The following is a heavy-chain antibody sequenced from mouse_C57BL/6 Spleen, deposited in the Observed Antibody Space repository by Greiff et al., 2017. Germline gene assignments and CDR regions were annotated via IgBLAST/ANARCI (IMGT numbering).Heavy chain of an antibody. V-gene: IGHV1-64*01. CDR1: GYTFTSYW. D-gene: IGHD1-1*01. CDR3: ASPYYYGISHWYFDV. J-gene: IGHJ1*03. Sequence: QVQLQQPGAELVKPGASVKLSCKASGYTFTSYWMHWVKQRPGQGLEWIGMIHPNSGSTNYNEKFKSKATLTVDKSSSTAYMQLRSLTSEDSAVYYCASPYYYGISHWYFDVWGTGTTVTVSS. CDR2: IHPNSGST.